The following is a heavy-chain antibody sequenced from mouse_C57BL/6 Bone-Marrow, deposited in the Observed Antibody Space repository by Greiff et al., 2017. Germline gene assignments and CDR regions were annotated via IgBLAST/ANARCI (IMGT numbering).Heavy chain of an antibody. D-gene: IGHD1-1*01. CDR1: GYTFTSYW. V-gene: IGHV1-69*01. CDR3: ARSTVVATDYFDY. Sequence: VQLQQPGAELVMPGASVKLSCKASGYTFTSYWMHWVKQRPGQGLEWIGEIDPSDSYTNYNQKFKGKSTLTVDKSSSTAYMQLSSMTSEDSAVDYCARSTVVATDYFDYWGQGTTLTVSS. CDR2: IDPSDSYT. J-gene: IGHJ2*01.